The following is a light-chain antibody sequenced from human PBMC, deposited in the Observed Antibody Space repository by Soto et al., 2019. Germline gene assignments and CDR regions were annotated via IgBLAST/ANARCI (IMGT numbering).Light chain of an antibody. CDR2: DAS. V-gene: IGKV1-5*01. Sequence: DIQMTQSTSTLSASVGDRVTITCRASQSIGNLLAWYQQKPGKAPKLLIYDASSLESGVPSRFSGSASGTEFTLTISSLQPDDFATYYCQQYNSLFGQGTKVDIK. CDR3: QQYNSL. CDR1: QSIGNL. J-gene: IGKJ1*01.